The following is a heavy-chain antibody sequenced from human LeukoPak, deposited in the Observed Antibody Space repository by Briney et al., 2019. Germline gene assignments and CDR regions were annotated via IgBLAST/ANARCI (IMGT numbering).Heavy chain of an antibody. V-gene: IGHV1-2*02. D-gene: IGHD3-3*01. CDR1: GYTFTGYY. Sequence: GASVKVSCKASGYTFTGYYMHWVRQAPGQGLEWMGWINPNSGGTNYAQKFQGRVTMTRDTSISTAYMELSRLGSDDTAVYYCARVLRFLEWLAEGDYWGQGTLVTVSS. J-gene: IGHJ4*02. CDR2: INPNSGGT. CDR3: ARVLRFLEWLAEGDY.